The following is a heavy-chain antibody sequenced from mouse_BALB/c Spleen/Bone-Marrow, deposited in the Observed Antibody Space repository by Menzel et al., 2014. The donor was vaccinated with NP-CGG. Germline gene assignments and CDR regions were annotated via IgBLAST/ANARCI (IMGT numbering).Heavy chain of an antibody. CDR2: IKTKTNDYGT. Sequence: EVQVVESGGGLVQPVGSLKLSCVASGFTFNTYAMNWVRQAPGKGMEWVARIKTKTNDYGTFYADSVKDRFTISRDDSQNMLYLQMNNLKTEDTAMYYCVRATAYYFDYWGQGTTLTVS. CDR3: VRATAYYFDY. V-gene: IGHV10-1*02. J-gene: IGHJ2*01. D-gene: IGHD1-2*01. CDR1: GFTFNTYA.